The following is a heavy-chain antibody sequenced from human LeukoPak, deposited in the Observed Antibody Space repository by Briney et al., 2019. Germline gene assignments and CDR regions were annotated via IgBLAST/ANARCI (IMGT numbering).Heavy chain of an antibody. Sequence: SETLYLTCTVSGGSISSSSYYWGWIRQPPGKGLEWIGSIYYSGSTYYNPSLKSRVTISVDTSKNQFSLKLSSVTAADTAVYYCARLGGDDGWFDPWGQGTLVTVSS. V-gene: IGHV4-39*01. CDR2: IYYSGST. J-gene: IGHJ5*02. CDR1: GGSISSSSYY. D-gene: IGHD4-17*01. CDR3: ARLGGDDGWFDP.